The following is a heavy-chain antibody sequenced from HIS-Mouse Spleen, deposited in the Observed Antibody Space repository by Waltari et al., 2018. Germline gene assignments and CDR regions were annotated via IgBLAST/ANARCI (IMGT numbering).Heavy chain of an antibody. J-gene: IGHJ2*01. CDR2: IYSGGST. CDR1: GFTVSRNS. Sequence: EVQLVESGGGLIQPGGSLRLSCAASGFTVSRNSLSWVRQAPGKGLEWVSVIYSGGSTYYADSVKGRFTISRDNSKNTLYLQMNSLRAEDTAVYYCARGGLAAAGWYFDLWGRGTLVTVSS. V-gene: IGHV3-53*01. D-gene: IGHD6-13*01. CDR3: ARGGLAAAGWYFDL.